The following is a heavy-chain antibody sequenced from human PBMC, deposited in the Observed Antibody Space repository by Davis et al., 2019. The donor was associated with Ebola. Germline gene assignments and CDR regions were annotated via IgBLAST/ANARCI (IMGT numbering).Heavy chain of an antibody. Sequence: KVSCKGSGYSFTSYWIAWVRQMPGKGLEWMGIIYPSDSDTKYSPSFQGQVTISADKSISTAYLQWSSLKASDTAMYYCARLGGFDYRYYYGMDVWGQGTTVTVSS. D-gene: IGHD5-12*01. CDR2: IYPSDSDT. J-gene: IGHJ6*02. V-gene: IGHV5-51*01. CDR1: GYSFTSYW. CDR3: ARLGGFDYRYYYGMDV.